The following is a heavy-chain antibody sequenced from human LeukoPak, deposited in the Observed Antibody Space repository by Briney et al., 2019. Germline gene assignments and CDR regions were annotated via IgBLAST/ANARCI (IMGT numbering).Heavy chain of an antibody. CDR2: IYTSGST. Sequence: SETLSLTCTVSGGSISSYYWSWIRQPAGKGLEWRGRIYTSGSTNYNPALKRRVTISVDTSKNQFSQKVRYVTAADTAVYYCARDYGDYNWFDPWGQGTLVTVSS. V-gene: IGHV4-4*07. CDR1: GGSISSYY. J-gene: IGHJ5*02. CDR3: ARDYGDYNWFDP. D-gene: IGHD4-17*01.